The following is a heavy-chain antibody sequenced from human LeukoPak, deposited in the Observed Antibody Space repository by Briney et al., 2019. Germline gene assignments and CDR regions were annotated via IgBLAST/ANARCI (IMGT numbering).Heavy chain of an antibody. CDR2: VYYSGLT. J-gene: IGHJ4*02. CDR1: GGSINSTNYN. V-gene: IGHV4-39*07. CDR3: ARVAYGSGSRLIDC. D-gene: IGHD3-10*01. Sequence: SSETLSLTCTVSGGSINSTNYNWGWIRQPPRRGPEWLASVYYSGLTYYNSSLKSRDSISVDTSKNQFSLKLTSVTAADTAVYYCARVAYGSGSRLIDCWGQGTLVTISS.